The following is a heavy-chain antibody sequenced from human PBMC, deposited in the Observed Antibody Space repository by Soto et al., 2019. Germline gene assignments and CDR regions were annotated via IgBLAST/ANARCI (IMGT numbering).Heavy chain of an antibody. J-gene: IGHJ3*02. Sequence: QSGGSLRLSCAASGFTFSNYWMHWVRQGPGKGLVWVSHINSDGTTTTYADSVKGRFTISRDNTRNTLFLQMNSLRAEDTAVYYCARDNVVVPVEPALYAFDIWGQGTMVTVSS. D-gene: IGHD2-2*01. CDR1: GFTFSNYW. V-gene: IGHV3-74*03. CDR3: ARDNVVVPVEPALYAFDI. CDR2: INSDGTTT.